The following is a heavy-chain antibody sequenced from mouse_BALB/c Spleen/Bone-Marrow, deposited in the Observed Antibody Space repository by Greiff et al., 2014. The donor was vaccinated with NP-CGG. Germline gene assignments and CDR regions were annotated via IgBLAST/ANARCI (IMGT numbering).Heavy chain of an antibody. V-gene: IGHV14-3*02. CDR1: GFNIKDTY. CDR3: AAYYRYLACFAY. CDR2: IDPANGST. Sequence: VQLQQPGAELVKPGASVKLSCTASGFNIKDTYMHWVKQRPEQGLEWIGRIDPANGSTKYDPKFQGKATITADTSSNTAYLQRISSASEDIAFYYCAAYYRYLACFAYWGQGTLVTVSA. D-gene: IGHD2-14*01. J-gene: IGHJ3*01.